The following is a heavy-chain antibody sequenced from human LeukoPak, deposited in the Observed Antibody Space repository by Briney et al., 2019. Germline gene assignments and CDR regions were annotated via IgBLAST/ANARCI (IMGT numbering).Heavy chain of an antibody. CDR2: INPNSGGT. Sequence: ATVKLSCKASGYTFTGYYMHWVRQPPGQGLEWMGWINPNSGGTNYAQKIQGTVTMTRDTSISTAYMELSRLRSDDTAVYYCGSEGPDTAMVTYSAFDIWGQGTMVTVSS. D-gene: IGHD5-18*01. V-gene: IGHV1-2*02. J-gene: IGHJ3*02. CDR1: GYTFTGYY. CDR3: GSEGPDTAMVTYSAFDI.